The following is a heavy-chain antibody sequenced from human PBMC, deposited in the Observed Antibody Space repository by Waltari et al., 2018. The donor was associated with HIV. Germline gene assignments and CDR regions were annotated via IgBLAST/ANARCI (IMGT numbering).Heavy chain of an antibody. V-gene: IGHV4-4*02. J-gene: IGHJ6*02. Sequence: QVQLQESGPGLVKPSGTLSLTCAVSGGSISSSNWWSWVRQPPGKGLEWIGEIYHSGSTNYNPSLRSRVTISVDKSKNQFSRKLSSVTAADTAVYYCARDAHYYYDSGTLSYYGMDVWGQGTTVTVSS. D-gene: IGHD3-22*01. CDR1: GGSISSSNW. CDR2: IYHSGST. CDR3: ARDAHYYYDSGTLSYYGMDV.